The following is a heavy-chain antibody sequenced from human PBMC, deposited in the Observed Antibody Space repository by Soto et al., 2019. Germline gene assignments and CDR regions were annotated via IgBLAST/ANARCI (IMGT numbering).Heavy chain of an antibody. J-gene: IGHJ5*02. D-gene: IGHD5-12*01. CDR1: GFTFSDYY. CDR2: ISSSSSYT. V-gene: IGHV3-11*06. CDR3: AREMATTPGWFDP. Sequence: GGSLRLSCAASGFTFSDYYMSWNRQAPGKGLEWVSYISSSSSYTNYADSVKGRFTISRDNAKNSLYLQMNSLRAEDTAVYYCAREMATTPGWFDPWGQGTLVTVSS.